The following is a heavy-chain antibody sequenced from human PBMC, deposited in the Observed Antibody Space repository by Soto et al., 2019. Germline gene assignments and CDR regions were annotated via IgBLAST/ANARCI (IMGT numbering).Heavy chain of an antibody. CDR3: AKGLVPAAKTSLNDY. V-gene: IGHV3-23*01. Sequence: GGSLRLACAASAFTFSNYAMTWVRQAPGKGLEWVSTISDNGGSTFYADSVKGRFTISRDNSKKTLYLQMNSLRAEDTAVYYCAKGLVPAAKTSLNDYWGQGTLVTVYS. J-gene: IGHJ4*02. CDR2: ISDNGGST. D-gene: IGHD2-2*01. CDR1: AFTFSNYA.